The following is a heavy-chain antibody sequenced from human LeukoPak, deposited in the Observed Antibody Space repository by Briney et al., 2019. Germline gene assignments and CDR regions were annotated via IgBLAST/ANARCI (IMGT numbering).Heavy chain of an antibody. CDR1: GFTFSSYA. CDR3: ARGYSSSWSAGGDPDY. CDR2: ISYDGSNK. D-gene: IGHD6-13*01. V-gene: IGHV3-30*04. J-gene: IGHJ4*02. Sequence: GGSLRLSCAASGFTFSSYAMHWVRQAPGKGLEWVAVISYDGSNKYYADSVKGRFTISRDNSKNTLYLQMNSLRAEDTAVYYCARGYSSSWSAGGDPDYWGQGTLVTVSS.